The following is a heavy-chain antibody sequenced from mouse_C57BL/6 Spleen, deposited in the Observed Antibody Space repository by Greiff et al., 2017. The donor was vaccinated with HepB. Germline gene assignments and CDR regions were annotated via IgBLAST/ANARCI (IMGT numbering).Heavy chain of an antibody. J-gene: IGHJ3*01. Sequence: DVMLVESGGDLVKPGGSLKLSCAASGFTFSSYGMSWVRQTPDKRLEWVATISSGGSYTYYPDSVKGRFTISRDNAKNTLYLQMSSLKSEDTAMYYCAGGSLRGDWFAYWGQGTLVTVSA. D-gene: IGHD6-1*01. CDR3: AGGSLRGDWFAY. CDR2: ISSGGSYT. CDR1: GFTFSSYG. V-gene: IGHV5-6*02.